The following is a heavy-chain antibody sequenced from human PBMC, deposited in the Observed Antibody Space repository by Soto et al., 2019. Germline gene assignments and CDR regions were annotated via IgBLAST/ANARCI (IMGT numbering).Heavy chain of an antibody. CDR1: GFTFSTYS. CDR3: GRDNNFYDSGRGVDY. CDR2: ITSSSNYI. V-gene: IGHV3-21*01. J-gene: IGHJ4*02. D-gene: IGHD3-10*01. Sequence: EVQVVESGGGLVEPGGSLRLSCAASGFTFSTYSMNWVRQAPGKGLEWVASITSSSNYIHYRDSVEGRFTISRDNAKNSLYRQMNSLRVEDTALYYCGRDNNFYDSGRGVDYWGQGTLVTVSS.